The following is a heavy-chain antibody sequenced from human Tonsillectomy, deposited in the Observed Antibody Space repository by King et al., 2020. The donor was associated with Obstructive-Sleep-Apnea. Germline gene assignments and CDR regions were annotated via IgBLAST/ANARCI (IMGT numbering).Heavy chain of an antibody. CDR2: ISLDGTIK. D-gene: IGHD2-15*01. Sequence: QVQLVESGGGVVQPGRSLRLSCAASGFTFSPYALHWVRQTPGQGLEWVAGISLDGTIKEYADSVKGRFTISRDNFKYTLFLQMDSLRTEDTGLYYCARVRVAHGDFPLWGRGTLVTVSS. J-gene: IGHJ2*01. CDR3: ARVRVAHGDFPL. V-gene: IGHV3-30-3*01. CDR1: GFTFSPYA.